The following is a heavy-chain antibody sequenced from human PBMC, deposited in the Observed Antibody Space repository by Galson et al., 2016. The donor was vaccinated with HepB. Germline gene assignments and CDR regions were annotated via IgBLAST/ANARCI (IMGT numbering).Heavy chain of an antibody. CDR3: ANFETSILGATSDY. J-gene: IGHJ4*02. CDR2: IKQDGSEK. V-gene: IGHV3-7*03. D-gene: IGHD1-26*01. CDR1: GFTFRSYW. Sequence: SLRLSCAVSGFTFRSYWMSWVRQAPGRGLEWVANIKQDGSEKYYVDSVKGRFTISRDNAKNSLYLQMNSLRGEDTAVYYCANFETSILGATSDYWGQGTLVTVSS.